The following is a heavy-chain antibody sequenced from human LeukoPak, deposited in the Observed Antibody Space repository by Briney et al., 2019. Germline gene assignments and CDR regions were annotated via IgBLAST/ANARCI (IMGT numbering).Heavy chain of an antibody. CDR3: AKDIADIVVVPAPHVLYYYGMDV. V-gene: IGHV3-30*18. CDR2: ISYDGSNK. Sequence: GGSLRLSCAASGFTFSSYGMHWVRQAPGKGLEWVAVISYDGSNKYYADSVKGRFTISRDNSKNTLYLQMNSLRAEDTAVYYCAKDIADIVVVPAPHVLYYYGMDVWGQGTTVTVSS. CDR1: GFTFSSYG. J-gene: IGHJ6*02. D-gene: IGHD2-2*01.